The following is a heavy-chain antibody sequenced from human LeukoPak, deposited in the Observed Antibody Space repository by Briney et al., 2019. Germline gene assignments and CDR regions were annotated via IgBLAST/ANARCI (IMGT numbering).Heavy chain of an antibody. V-gene: IGHV4-30-2*01. J-gene: IGHJ5*02. D-gene: IGHD4-17*01. CDR3: ARGTPTVTTWFDP. Sequence: SETLSLTCAVSGGSVNSGPYSWSWIRQPPGKGLEWVGYIYQTGTTYYNPSLKSRVAISVDRSKNQFSLNLTSVTAADTAVYYCARGTPTVTTWFDPWARESWSPSPQ. CDR2: IYQTGTT. CDR1: GGSVNSGPYS.